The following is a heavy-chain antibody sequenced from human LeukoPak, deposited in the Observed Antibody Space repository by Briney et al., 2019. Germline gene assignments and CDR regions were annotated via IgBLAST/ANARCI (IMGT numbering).Heavy chain of an antibody. CDR2: INPNSDGT. V-gene: IGHV1-2*02. CDR1: GYTFTSYD. CDR3: ARFYSGSLAFDP. Sequence: ASVKVSCTASGYTFTSYDINWVRQATGQGLEWMGWINPNSDGTNYAQKFQGRVTMTRDTSISTAYMELSRLTSDDTAVYYCARFYSGSLAFDPWGQGTLVTVSS. D-gene: IGHD1-26*01. J-gene: IGHJ5*02.